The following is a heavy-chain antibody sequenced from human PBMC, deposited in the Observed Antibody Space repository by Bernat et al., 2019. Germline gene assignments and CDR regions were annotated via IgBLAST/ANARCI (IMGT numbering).Heavy chain of an antibody. CDR2: INSDGSST. D-gene: IGHD3-22*01. Sequence: EVQLVESGGGLVQPGGSLRVSCAASGFTFNSYWMHWVRQAPGKGLVWVSRINSDGSSTSYADSVKGRFTISRDNAKNTLYLQLNSLRAEDTAVYYCAKTAYDSSGSYDAFDIWGQGTMVTVSS. CDR1: GFTFNSYW. CDR3: AKTAYDSSGSYDAFDI. J-gene: IGHJ3*02. V-gene: IGHV3-74*01.